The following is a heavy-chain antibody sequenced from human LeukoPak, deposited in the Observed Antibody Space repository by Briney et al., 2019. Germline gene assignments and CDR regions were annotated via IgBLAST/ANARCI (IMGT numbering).Heavy chain of an antibody. D-gene: IGHD6-19*01. CDR1: GFTFYYYA. CDR2: ISWNSGSI. V-gene: IGHV3-9*01. J-gene: IGHJ6*02. CDR3: AKSAVAGTPSYGMDV. Sequence: GGSLRLSFGASGFTFYYYAMHWVRPAPGKGLGGVSGISWNSGSIGYADSVKGRFTISRDNAKNSLYLQMNSLRAEDTALYYCAKSAVAGTPSYGMDVWGQGTTVTVSS.